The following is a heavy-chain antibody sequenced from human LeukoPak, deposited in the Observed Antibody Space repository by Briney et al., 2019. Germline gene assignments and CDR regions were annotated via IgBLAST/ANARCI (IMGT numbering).Heavy chain of an antibody. D-gene: IGHD5-18*01. V-gene: IGHV3-30-3*01. J-gene: IGHJ3*02. CDR2: ISYDGSNK. Sequence: PGGSLRLSCAASGFTFSSYAMHWVRQAPGKGLEWVAVISYDGSNKYYADSVKGRFTISRDNSKNTLYLQMNSLRAEDTAVYYCARDPRGGWIQLWLGNAFDIWGQGTMVTVSS. CDR3: ARDPRGGWIQLWLGNAFDI. CDR1: GFTFSSYA.